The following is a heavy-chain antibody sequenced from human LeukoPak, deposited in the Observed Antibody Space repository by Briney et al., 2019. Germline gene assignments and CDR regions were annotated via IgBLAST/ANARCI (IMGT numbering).Heavy chain of an antibody. CDR2: IYYSGST. CDR1: GGSISSSSYY. V-gene: IGHV4-39*01. J-gene: IGHJ4*02. CDR3: AIHKYIVATDFDY. D-gene: IGHD5-12*01. Sequence: NSSETLSLTCTVSGGSISSSSYYWGWIRQPPGKGLEWIGSIYYSGSTYYNPSLKSRVTISVDTSKNQFSLKLSSVTAADTAVYYCAIHKYIVATDFDYWGQGTLVTVSS.